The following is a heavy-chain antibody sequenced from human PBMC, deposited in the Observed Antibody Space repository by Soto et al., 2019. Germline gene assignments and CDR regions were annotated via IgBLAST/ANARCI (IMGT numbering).Heavy chain of an antibody. CDR1: GGSVSSGTYY. CDR2: IYYTGRT. CDR3: VTFQGSGPFDY. J-gene: IGHJ4*02. V-gene: IGHV4-61*01. D-gene: IGHD2-21*01. Sequence: SETLSLTCSVSGGSVSSGTYYWSWIRQPPGKGLEWLGYIYYTGRTDYNPSLKSRLTMSVDTSKNQFSLRLSSVTAADTAVYYCVTFQGSGPFDYWGPGTLVTVSS.